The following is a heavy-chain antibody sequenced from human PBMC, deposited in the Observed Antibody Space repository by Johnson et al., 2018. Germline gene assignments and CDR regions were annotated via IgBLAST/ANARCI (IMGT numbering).Heavy chain of an antibody. CDR3: ARDRIYYDSSANRNAFDI. Sequence: QVQLQESGPGLVKPSGTLSLTCAVSGGSISSSNWWSWVRQPPGKGLEWIGEIYHSGSTNYNPSLKSRVTISVDKSKNQFALKLSSVTAADTAVYYCARDRIYYDSSANRNAFDIWGQGTMVTVSS. J-gene: IGHJ3*02. D-gene: IGHD3-22*01. CDR2: IYHSGST. V-gene: IGHV4-4*02. CDR1: GGSISSSNW.